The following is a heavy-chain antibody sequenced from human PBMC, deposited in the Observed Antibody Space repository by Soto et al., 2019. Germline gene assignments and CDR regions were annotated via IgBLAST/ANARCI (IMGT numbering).Heavy chain of an antibody. D-gene: IGHD1-26*01. CDR1: GFTFGNYA. V-gene: IGHV3-23*01. J-gene: IGHJ4*02. CDR2: ITGSGGTT. Sequence: GGSLRLSCAASGFTFGNYAMNWVRQAPGKGLEWVSGITGSGGTTFYADSVKGRFTISRDNSKNTVYLQMNSVRADDTAVYYCAKEYTSTSKGSFDYWGQGALATVSS. CDR3: AKEYTSTSKGSFDY.